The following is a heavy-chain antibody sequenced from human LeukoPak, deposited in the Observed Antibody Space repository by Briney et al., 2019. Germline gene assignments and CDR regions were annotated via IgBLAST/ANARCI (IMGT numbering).Heavy chain of an antibody. Sequence: GGSLRLSCAASGFTFTNFAMHWVRQAPGKGLEWVAVISNDERNKYYADSVKGRFTISRDNAKNSLYLQMNSLRAEDTAVYYCARDTARYGGYVDYWGQGTLVTVSS. J-gene: IGHJ4*02. V-gene: IGHV3-30*04. CDR2: ISNDERNK. CDR1: GFTFTNFA. D-gene: IGHD1-26*01. CDR3: ARDTARYGGYVDY.